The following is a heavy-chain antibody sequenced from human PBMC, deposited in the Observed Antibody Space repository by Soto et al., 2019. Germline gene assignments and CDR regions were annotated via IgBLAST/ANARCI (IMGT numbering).Heavy chain of an antibody. CDR2: INWNGGST. J-gene: IGHJ4*02. Sequence: EVQLVESGGGVVRPGGSLRLSCAASGFTFDDYGMSWVRQAPGKRLEWVSGINWNGGSTGYADSVKGRFTISRDNAKNSLYLQMNSLRAEDTALYHCARTQAIYSLYYFDYWGQGTLVTVSS. V-gene: IGHV3-20*01. CDR1: GFTFDDYG. CDR3: ARTQAIYSLYYFDY. D-gene: IGHD5-18*01.